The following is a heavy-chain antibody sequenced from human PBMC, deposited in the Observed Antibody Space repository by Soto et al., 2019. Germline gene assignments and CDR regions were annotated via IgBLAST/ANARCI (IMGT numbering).Heavy chain of an antibody. J-gene: IGHJ4*02. CDR3: ARDFKAPNDAWAFDS. D-gene: IGHD3-16*01. CDR2: IYHGGTT. Sequence: QVQLQESGPGLVMPSGTLSLTCAVAGASIGSADWWNWVRQPPGKGLEWIGEIYHGGTTIYTPSLNRRAPISVDESKNHFSLKLTSVTAADTAVYYCARDFKAPNDAWAFDSWGQGTLVTVSS. V-gene: IGHV4-4*02. CDR1: GASIGSADW.